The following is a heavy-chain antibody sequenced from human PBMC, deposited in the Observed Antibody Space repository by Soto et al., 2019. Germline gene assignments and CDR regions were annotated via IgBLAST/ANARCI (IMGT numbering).Heavy chain of an antibody. CDR3: ARGTGTRGYYYGMDV. CDR2: IYYSGST. CDR1: GGSISSGGYY. J-gene: IGHJ6*02. V-gene: IGHV4-31*03. Sequence: PSETLSLTCTVSGGSISSGGYYWSWIRQHPGKGLEWIGYIYYSGSTYYNPSLKSRVTISVDTSKNQFSLKLSSVTAADTAVYYCARGTGTRGYYYGMDVWGQGTTVTVSS. D-gene: IGHD1-1*01.